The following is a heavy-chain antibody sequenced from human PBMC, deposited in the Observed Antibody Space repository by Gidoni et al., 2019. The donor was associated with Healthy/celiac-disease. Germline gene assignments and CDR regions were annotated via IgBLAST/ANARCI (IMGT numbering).Heavy chain of an antibody. J-gene: IGHJ4*02. Sequence: ASGGTFSSYAISWVRQAPGQGLEWMGRIIPILGIANYAQKFQGRVTITADKSTSTAYMELSSLRSEDTAVYYCARDLGDGYNPYYFDYWGQGTLVTVSS. V-gene: IGHV1-69*04. CDR3: ARDLGDGYNPYYFDY. CDR1: GGTFSSYA. CDR2: IIPILGIA. D-gene: IGHD5-12*01.